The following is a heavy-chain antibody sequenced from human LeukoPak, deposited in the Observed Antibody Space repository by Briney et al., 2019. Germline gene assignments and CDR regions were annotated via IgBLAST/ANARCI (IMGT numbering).Heavy chain of an antibody. J-gene: IGHJ5*02. V-gene: IGHV4-39*07. CDR1: GGSISSSSYY. CDR3: ARCLIWGSGPLPSDP. CDR2: IYYSGST. D-gene: IGHD3-16*01. Sequence: SETLSLTCTVSGGSISSSSYYWGWIRQPPGKGLEWIGSIYYSGSTYYNPSLKSRVTISVDTSKNQFSLKLSSVTAADTAVYYCARCLIWGSGPLPSDPWGQGTLVTVSS.